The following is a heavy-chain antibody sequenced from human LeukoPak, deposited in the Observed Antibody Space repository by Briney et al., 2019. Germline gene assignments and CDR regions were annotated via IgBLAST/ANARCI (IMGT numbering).Heavy chain of an antibody. D-gene: IGHD5-18*01. J-gene: IGHJ4*02. V-gene: IGHV3-30*18. CDR1: GFTFSSYG. CDR3: AKADIQLWSTVDY. Sequence: GGSLRLSCAASGFTFSSYGMHWVRQAPGKGLEWVAVIPYDGSNKYYADSVKGRFTISRDNSKNTLYLQMNSLRAEDTAVYYCAKADIQLWSTVDYWGQGTLVTVSS. CDR2: IPYDGSNK.